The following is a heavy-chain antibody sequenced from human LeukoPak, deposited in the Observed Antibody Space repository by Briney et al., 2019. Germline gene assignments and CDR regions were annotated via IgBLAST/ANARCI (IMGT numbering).Heavy chain of an antibody. CDR2: ISAYNGNT. CDR1: VYTFTSYG. J-gene: IGHJ1*01. V-gene: IGHV1-18*01. Sequence: ASVKVSCKASVYTFTSYGISWVRQAPGQGLERMGWISAYNGNTNYAQKLQGRVTMTTDTSTSTAYMELRSLRSDDTAVYYCARSADCSSTSCYKLGYFQHWGQGTLVTVSS. CDR3: ARSADCSSTSCYKLGYFQH. D-gene: IGHD2-2*02.